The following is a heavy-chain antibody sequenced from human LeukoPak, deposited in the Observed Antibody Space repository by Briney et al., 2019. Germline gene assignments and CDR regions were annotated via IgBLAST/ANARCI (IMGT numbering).Heavy chain of an antibody. Sequence: GGSLRLSCAASGFTFSSHWMHWVRQAPGKGLVWVTRISSDGSSTRYADSVKGRFTISRDNAKNTLYLQMSSLRAEDTAMYYCARLSMRPPYFFDPWGQGTLVTVSS. J-gene: IGHJ5*02. V-gene: IGHV3-74*01. D-gene: IGHD2-21*01. CDR1: GFTFSSHW. CDR2: ISSDGSST. CDR3: ARLSMRPPYFFDP.